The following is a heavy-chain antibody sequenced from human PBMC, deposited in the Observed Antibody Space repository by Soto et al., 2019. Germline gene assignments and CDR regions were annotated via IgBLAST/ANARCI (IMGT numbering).Heavy chain of an antibody. J-gene: IGHJ6*02. CDR2: TYYRSKWYN. Sequence: SQTLSLTCAISGDSVSSNSDAWNWIRQSPSRGLEWLGRTYYRSKWYNDYAVSVKSQITINPDTSKNQFSLQLNSVTPEDTAVCYCARVPHCYGSGSSTYYYYYGMDVWGQGTTVTSP. V-gene: IGHV6-1*01. D-gene: IGHD3-10*01. CDR3: ARVPHCYGSGSSTYYYYYGMDV. CDR1: GDSVSSNSDA.